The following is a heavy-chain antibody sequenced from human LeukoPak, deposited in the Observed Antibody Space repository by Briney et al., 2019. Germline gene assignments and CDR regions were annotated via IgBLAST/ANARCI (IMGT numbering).Heavy chain of an antibody. Sequence: PGGSLRLSCAASGFTFSSYWMHWVRQAPGKGLVWVSRINSDGSSTSYADSVKGRFTISRDNAKNTLYLQMNSLRAEDTAVYYCARDMGYDSSGYYYPPYYFDYWGQGTLVTVSS. CDR2: INSDGSST. V-gene: IGHV3-74*01. CDR1: GFTFSSYW. J-gene: IGHJ4*02. CDR3: ARDMGYDSSGYYYPPYYFDY. D-gene: IGHD3-22*01.